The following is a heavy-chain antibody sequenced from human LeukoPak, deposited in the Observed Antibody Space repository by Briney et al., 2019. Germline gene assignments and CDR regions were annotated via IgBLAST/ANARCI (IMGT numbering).Heavy chain of an antibody. V-gene: IGHV1-46*01. D-gene: IGHD6-6*01. CDR1: GYTFTNYY. CDR3: ARDTGYSSSSDY. Sequence: ASVKASCKASGYTFTNYYIHWVREAPGHGLEWMGIVDPSGGSTSYAQKFQGRVTMTRDKSTSTVYMEVGSLRSEDTAVYYCARDTGYSSSSDYWGQGTLVTVSS. J-gene: IGHJ4*02. CDR2: VDPSGGST.